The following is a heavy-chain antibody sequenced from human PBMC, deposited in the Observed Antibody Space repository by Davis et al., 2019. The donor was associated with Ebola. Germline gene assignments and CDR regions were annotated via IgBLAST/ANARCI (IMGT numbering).Heavy chain of an antibody. Sequence: ASVKVSCKASGYTFTSYGISWVRQAPGQGLEWMGWISAYNGNTNYAQKFQGRVTMTRDTSTSTVYMELSSLRSEDTAVYYCAREPSYGRHFDIWGQGTMVTVSS. CDR2: ISAYNGNT. CDR1: GYTFTSYG. D-gene: IGHD4-17*01. J-gene: IGHJ3*02. V-gene: IGHV1-18*01. CDR3: AREPSYGRHFDI.